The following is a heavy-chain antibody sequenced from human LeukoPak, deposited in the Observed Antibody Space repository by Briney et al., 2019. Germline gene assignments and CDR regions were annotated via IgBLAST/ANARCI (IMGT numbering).Heavy chain of an antibody. V-gene: IGHV1-2*02. CDR2: INPNSGGT. CDR3: AREGIAAAVFDY. D-gene: IGHD6-13*01. CDR1: GYTFTGYY. Sequence: GASVKVSCKASGYTFTGYYMHWVRQAPGQGLEWMGWINPNSGGTNYAQKLQGRVTMTRDTSISTAYMELSRLRSDDTAVYYCAREGIAAAVFDYWGQGTLVTVSS. J-gene: IGHJ4*02.